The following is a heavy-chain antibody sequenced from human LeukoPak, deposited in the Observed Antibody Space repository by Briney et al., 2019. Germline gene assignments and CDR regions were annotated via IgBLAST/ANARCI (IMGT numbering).Heavy chain of an antibody. J-gene: IGHJ4*02. CDR2: INSDGSST. Sequence: GGSLRLSCAASGFTFSSYWMHWVRQAPGKGLVWVSRINSDGSSTSYADSVKGRFTISRDNAKNTLYLQMNSLRAEDTAVYYCAREDYDFWSGYWDPTYYFDYWGQGTLVTVSS. V-gene: IGHV3-74*01. D-gene: IGHD3-3*01. CDR1: GFTFSSYW. CDR3: AREDYDFWSGYWDPTYYFDY.